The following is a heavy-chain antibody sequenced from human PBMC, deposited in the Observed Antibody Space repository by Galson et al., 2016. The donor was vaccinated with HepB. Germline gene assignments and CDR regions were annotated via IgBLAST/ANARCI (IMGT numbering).Heavy chain of an antibody. CDR3: ARDRCSGGTCALGTVDY. CDR2: ISYDGDNK. D-gene: IGHD2-15*01. CDR1: GFTFGNNA. J-gene: IGHJ4*02. V-gene: IGHV3-30-3*01. Sequence: SLRLSCAVSGFTFGNNAMHWVRQAPGKGLEWVALISYDGDNKYYADSVKGRFSISRDNSKNTLYVQMNSLRVEDTALYYCARDRCSGGTCALGTVDYWGQGTLITVSS.